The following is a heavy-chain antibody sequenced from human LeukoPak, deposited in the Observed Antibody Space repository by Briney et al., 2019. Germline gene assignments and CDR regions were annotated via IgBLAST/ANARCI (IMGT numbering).Heavy chain of an antibody. CDR1: GFPFSNYW. Sequence: GGSLRLSCAASGFPFSNYWMSWVRQAPEEGLEWVANIKHDGSDKYYVDSVKGRFTISRDNAKSSLYLQMNSLRAEDTAVYYCARPRPGWSSVMPYFDYWGQGTLVTVSS. D-gene: IGHD3-16*01. V-gene: IGHV3-7*01. J-gene: IGHJ4*02. CDR3: ARPRPGWSSVMPYFDY. CDR2: IKHDGSDK.